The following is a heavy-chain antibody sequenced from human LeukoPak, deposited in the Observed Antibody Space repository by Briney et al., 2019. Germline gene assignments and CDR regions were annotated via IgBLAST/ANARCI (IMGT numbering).Heavy chain of an antibody. D-gene: IGHD6-13*01. J-gene: IGHJ5*02. CDR1: GGTFSSYA. CDR3: ASASSSYDWFDP. Sequence: GASVKVSCKASGGTFSSYAISWVRQAPGQGLEWMGGIIPIFGTANYAQKFQGRVTITADESMSTAYMELSSLRSEDTAVYYCASASSSYDWFDPWGQGTLVTVSS. CDR2: IIPIFGTA. V-gene: IGHV1-69*13.